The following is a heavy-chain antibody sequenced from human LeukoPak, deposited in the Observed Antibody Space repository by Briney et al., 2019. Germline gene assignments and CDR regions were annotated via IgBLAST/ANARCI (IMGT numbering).Heavy chain of an antibody. D-gene: IGHD3-22*01. Sequence: SATLSLTCAVSGGSFSGHYWNWIRQPPGKGLEWIGEINHGGSTNYNPSLKSRVTISVDTSKNQFSLKLSSVTAADTAVYYCTRGSIAYYYMDVWGKGTTVTISS. CDR2: INHGGST. V-gene: IGHV4-34*01. CDR1: GGSFSGHY. CDR3: TRGSIAYYYMDV. J-gene: IGHJ6*03.